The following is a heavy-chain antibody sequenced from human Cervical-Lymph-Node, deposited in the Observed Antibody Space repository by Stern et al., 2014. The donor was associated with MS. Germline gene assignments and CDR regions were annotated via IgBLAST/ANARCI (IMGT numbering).Heavy chain of an antibody. CDR2: INPNSGGT. V-gene: IGHV1-2*02. J-gene: IGHJ6*02. CDR1: GYTFTDYY. Sequence: QVQLVQSGAEVKKPGASVKVSCKASGYTFTDYYMHWVRQAPGQGLEWMGWINPNSGGTNYAQKFQGRVTMTRDTSISTAYMSRLRSDDTAVYYCATGGMDVWGQGTTVTVSS. CDR3: ATGGMDV.